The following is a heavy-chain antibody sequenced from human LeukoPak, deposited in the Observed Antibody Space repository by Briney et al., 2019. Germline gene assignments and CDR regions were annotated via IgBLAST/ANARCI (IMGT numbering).Heavy chain of an antibody. CDR2: ISSSSSTI. CDR3: ARDYMIAAAGTNWFDP. J-gene: IGHJ5*02. CDR1: GFTFSDYY. Sequence: GGSLRLSCAASGFTFSDYYMSWIRQAPGKGLEWVSYISSSSSTIYYADSVKGRFTISRDNAKNSLYLQMNSLRAEDTAVYYCARDYMIAAAGTNWFDPWGQGTLVTVSS. V-gene: IGHV3-11*01. D-gene: IGHD6-13*01.